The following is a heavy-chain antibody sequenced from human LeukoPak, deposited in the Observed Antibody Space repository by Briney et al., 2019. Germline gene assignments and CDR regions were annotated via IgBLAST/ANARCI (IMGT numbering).Heavy chain of an antibody. CDR2: IYTSGST. Sequence: SETLSLTCPVSGGSISSGSYYWSWIRQPAGKGLEWIGRIYTSGSTNYNPSLKSRVTISVDTSKNQFSLKLSSVTAADTAVYYCARAFRECSSTSCYGSGNGYYYYYGMDVWGQGTTVTVSS. D-gene: IGHD2-2*01. J-gene: IGHJ6*02. V-gene: IGHV4-61*02. CDR3: ARAFRECSSTSCYGSGNGYYYYYGMDV. CDR1: GGSISSGSYY.